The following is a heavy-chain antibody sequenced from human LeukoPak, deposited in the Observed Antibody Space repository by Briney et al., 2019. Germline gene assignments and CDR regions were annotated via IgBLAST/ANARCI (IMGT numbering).Heavy chain of an antibody. J-gene: IGHJ4*02. Sequence: PGGSLRLSCAAAGFTVSNAWMSWFRQAPGKGLEWAGRIKSKTDGGTTDYAAPVKGRFTISRDDSKNTLYLQMNSLKTEDTAVYYCTTWLPHSNYLVLDFWGQGTLVTVSS. V-gene: IGHV3-15*01. D-gene: IGHD4-11*01. CDR3: TTWLPHSNYLVLDF. CDR1: GFTVSNAW. CDR2: IKSKTDGGTT.